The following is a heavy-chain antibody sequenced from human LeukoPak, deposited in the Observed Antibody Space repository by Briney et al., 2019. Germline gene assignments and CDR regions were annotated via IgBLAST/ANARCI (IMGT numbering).Heavy chain of an antibody. D-gene: IGHD3-16*01. CDR2: VYYRGNT. V-gene: IGHV4-59*01. Sequence: SQTLSLTCSVSGDSISPYYWSWIRQPPGKGLEWIGFVYYRGNTNYTPSLKSRVTISVDTSKNQFSLKLNSVTAADTAVYYCTRDGVSWILDYWGQGTLVIVSS. CDR3: TRDGVSWILDY. CDR1: GDSISPYY. J-gene: IGHJ4*02.